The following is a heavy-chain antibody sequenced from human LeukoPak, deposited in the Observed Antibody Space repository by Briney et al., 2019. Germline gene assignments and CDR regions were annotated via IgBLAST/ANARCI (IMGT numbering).Heavy chain of an antibody. D-gene: IGHD6-19*01. CDR1: GFTFSNYA. CDR3: AKDTPYSSGWYGDAFDI. Sequence: GGSLRLSCAASGFTFSNYAMSWVRQAPGKGLEWVSAISGSGGSTYYADSVKGRFTISRDNSKNTLYLQMNSLRAEDTAVYYCAKDTPYSSGWYGDAFDIWGQGTMVTVPS. V-gene: IGHV3-23*01. J-gene: IGHJ3*02. CDR2: ISGSGGST.